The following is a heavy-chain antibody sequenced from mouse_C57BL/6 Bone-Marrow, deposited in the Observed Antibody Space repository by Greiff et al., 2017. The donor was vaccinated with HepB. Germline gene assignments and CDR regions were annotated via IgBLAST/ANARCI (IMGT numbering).Heavy chain of an antibody. D-gene: IGHD1-1*01. V-gene: IGHV1-81*01. Sequence: VQLQQSGAELARPGASVKLSCKASGYTFTSYGISWVKQRTGQGLEWIGEIYPRSGNTYYNEKFKGKATLTADKSSSTAYMELRSLTSEDSAVYFCARKGRYYYGSSQGDPMDYWGQGTSVTVSS. J-gene: IGHJ4*01. CDR2: IYPRSGNT. CDR1: GYTFTSYG. CDR3: ARKGRYYYGSSQGDPMDY.